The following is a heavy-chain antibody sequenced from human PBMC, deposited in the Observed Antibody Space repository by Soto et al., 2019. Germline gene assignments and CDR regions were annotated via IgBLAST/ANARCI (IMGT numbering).Heavy chain of an antibody. J-gene: IGHJ4*02. CDR3: AGTSCSSTTCPTTY. V-gene: IGHV1-2*02. Sequence: SVKVSFKTSGYTFTGYYIYWVRQAPGQGLEWMGWINPHSGGTDSSQKFQGRVTMTRDTSISTAYMELSRLRSDDTAVYYCAGTSCSSTTCPTTYWGQGTLVTVSS. CDR1: GYTFTGYY. CDR2: INPHSGGT. D-gene: IGHD2-2*01.